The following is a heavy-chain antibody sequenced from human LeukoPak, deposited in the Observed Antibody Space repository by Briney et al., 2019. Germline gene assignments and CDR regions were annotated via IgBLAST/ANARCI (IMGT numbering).Heavy chain of an antibody. J-gene: IGHJ4*02. CDR3: ARDMDTAMGGLDY. CDR2: IIPIFGTA. Sequence: ASVKVSCKASGGTFSSYAISWVRHAPGQGLEWMGGIIPIFGTANYAQKFQGRVTTTADKSTSTAYMELRSLRSEDTAVYYCARDMDTAMGGLDYWGQGTLVTVSS. CDR1: GGTFSSYA. V-gene: IGHV1-69*06. D-gene: IGHD5-18*01.